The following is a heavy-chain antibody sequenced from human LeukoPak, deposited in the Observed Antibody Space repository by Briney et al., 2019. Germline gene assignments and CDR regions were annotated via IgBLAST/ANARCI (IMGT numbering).Heavy chain of an antibody. V-gene: IGHV5-51*01. CDR3: ARLPSVRGVDRYFDY. D-gene: IGHD3-10*01. Sequence: GESLQISFKGSGYTFTSYWIGWVRPMPGKGLEWMGIIYPGDSDTRYSPSFQGQVTISVDKSISTAYLQWSSLKASDTAMYFCARLPSVRGVDRYFDYWGQGTLVTVSS. CDR1: GYTFTSYW. J-gene: IGHJ4*02. CDR2: IYPGDSDT.